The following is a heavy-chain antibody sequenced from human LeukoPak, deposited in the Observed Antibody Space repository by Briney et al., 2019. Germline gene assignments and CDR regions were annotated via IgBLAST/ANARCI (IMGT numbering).Heavy chain of an antibody. Sequence: GGSLRLSCAASGFTFSSYAMNWVRQAPGKGLEWVSGIIASGGSTYYADSVKGRFTISRDNSKNTLYLQMNSLRAEDTAVYYCAKAGIAAAGTLDYWGQGTLVTVSS. CDR3: AKAGIAAAGTLDY. CDR2: IIASGGST. V-gene: IGHV3-23*01. CDR1: GFTFSSYA. J-gene: IGHJ4*02. D-gene: IGHD6-13*01.